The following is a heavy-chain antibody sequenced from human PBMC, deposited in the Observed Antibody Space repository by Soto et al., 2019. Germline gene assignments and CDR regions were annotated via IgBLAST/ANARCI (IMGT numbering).Heavy chain of an antibody. D-gene: IGHD3-16*02. V-gene: IGHV3-30*18. Sequence: QVQLEESGGGVVQPGRSLRLSCAASGFTFSNFGMHWVRQAPGKGLEWVAVISYDGDYTYYADSVKGRVTISRDHSKNTLYLQMDSLRVEYTAVYYCAKGEGVIVPYYYAMDVWGQGTTVTVSS. CDR3: AKGEGVIVPYYYAMDV. J-gene: IGHJ6*02. CDR1: GFTFSNFG. CDR2: ISYDGDYT.